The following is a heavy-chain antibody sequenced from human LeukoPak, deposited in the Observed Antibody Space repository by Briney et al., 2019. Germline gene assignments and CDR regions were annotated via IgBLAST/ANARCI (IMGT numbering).Heavy chain of an antibody. V-gene: IGHV4-31*03. CDR3: ARSPRGYYMDV. D-gene: IGHD3-16*01. CDR2: IFYSGNT. Sequence: SETLSLTCTVSGCSNSSGGYYWSWIRQHPGKGPEFIGYIFYSGNTYYNPSLKSRVTILVDTSKNQFSLKVRSVTAADTAVYYCARSPRGYYMDVWGKGTTVTIS. J-gene: IGHJ6*03. CDR1: GCSNSSGGYY.